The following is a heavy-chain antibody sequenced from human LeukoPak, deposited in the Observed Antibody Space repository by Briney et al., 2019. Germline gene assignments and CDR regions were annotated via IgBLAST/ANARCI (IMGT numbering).Heavy chain of an antibody. CDR2: INPNSGGT. CDR1: GYSFNDKY. V-gene: IGHV1-2*02. Sequence: ASVTVSCTASGYSFNDKYLHWVRQAPGQGLEWMGSINPNSGGTNYAQKFQGRVTITTDTSMSTAYMELSRLTSDDTAVYYCARAGGRSWFDPWGQGTLVTVSS. CDR3: ARAGGRSWFDP. J-gene: IGHJ5*02.